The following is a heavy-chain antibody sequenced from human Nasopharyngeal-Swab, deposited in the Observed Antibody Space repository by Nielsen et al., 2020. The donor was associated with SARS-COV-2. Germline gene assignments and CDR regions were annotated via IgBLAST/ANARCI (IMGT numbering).Heavy chain of an antibody. CDR1: GFTFSSYG. D-gene: IGHD1-1*01. V-gene: IGHV3-33*01. CDR3: ARDSQERFDY. Sequence: LKISCAASGFTFSSYGMHWVRQAPGKGLEWVAVIWYDGSNKYYADSVKGRFTISRDNSKNTLYLQMNSLRAEDTAVYYCARDSQERFDYWGQGTLVTVSS. CDR2: IWYDGSNK. J-gene: IGHJ4*02.